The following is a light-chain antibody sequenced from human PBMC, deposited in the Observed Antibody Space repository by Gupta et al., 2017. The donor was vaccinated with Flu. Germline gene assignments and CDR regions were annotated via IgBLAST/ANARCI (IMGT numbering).Light chain of an antibody. CDR3: GSEAAPKSRYV. CDR1: HSDVWSYNL. Sequence: QSALTQTAAVSGSPGQPITISCTGTHSDVWSYNLVSWYKHPPGEAPKLVIFEGSKRPSGVTDRFSGSKSGNTASLTNSGLQAEDEAEYYCGSEAAPKSRYVFGTGTKFTVL. J-gene: IGLJ1*01. CDR2: EGS. V-gene: IGLV2-23*01.